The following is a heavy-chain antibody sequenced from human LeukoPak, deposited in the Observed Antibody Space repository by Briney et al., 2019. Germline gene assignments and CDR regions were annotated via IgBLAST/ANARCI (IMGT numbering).Heavy chain of an antibody. D-gene: IGHD2-21*02. CDR1: GFAVSSNY. CDR2: IHSGGNT. CDR3: ARERDGYCGGDCYYYYGMDV. J-gene: IGHJ6*02. Sequence: GGSLRLSCTASGFAVSSNYINWVRQAPGKGLEWVSVIHSGGNTYYAHSVKDRFTISRDNSKNTVYLQMNSLRAEDTALYYCARERDGYCGGDCYYYYGMDVWGQGTTVTVSS. V-gene: IGHV3-66*01.